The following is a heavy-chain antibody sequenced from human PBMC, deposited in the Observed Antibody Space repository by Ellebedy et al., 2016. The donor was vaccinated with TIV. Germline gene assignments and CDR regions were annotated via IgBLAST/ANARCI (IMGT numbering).Heavy chain of an antibody. CDR3: ARGGMYNRDEIAY. D-gene: IGHD1-1*01. J-gene: IGHJ4*02. V-gene: IGHV3-74*01. CDR2: IDSDGSIT. Sequence: GGSLRLXXAASGFTFSSYWIYWVRQAPGKGLVWLSRIDSDGSITTYADSVRGRLTVSRDNAKHTVYLQMPSLRAEDTAMYYCARGGMYNRDEIAYWGQGTLVTVSS. CDR1: GFTFSSYW.